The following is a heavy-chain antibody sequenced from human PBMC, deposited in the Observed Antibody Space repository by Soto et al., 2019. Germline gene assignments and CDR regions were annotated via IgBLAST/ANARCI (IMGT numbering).Heavy chain of an antibody. CDR1: GYTLTELS. D-gene: IGHD3-22*01. J-gene: IGHJ3*02. Sequence: QVQLVQSGAEVKKPGASVKVSCKVSGYTLTELSMHWVRQAPGKGLAWMGGLDPEDGETIYAQKFQGRVTMTEDTSTDIAYMELSSLRSEDTAVYYCATFRITMIVVVQFGAFDIWGQGTMVTVSS. V-gene: IGHV1-24*01. CDR2: LDPEDGET. CDR3: ATFRITMIVVVQFGAFDI.